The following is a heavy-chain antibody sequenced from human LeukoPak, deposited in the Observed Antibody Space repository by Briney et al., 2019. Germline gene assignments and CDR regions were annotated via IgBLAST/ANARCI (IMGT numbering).Heavy chain of an antibody. J-gene: IGHJ4*02. V-gene: IGHV3-7*01. D-gene: IGHD6-13*01. CDR3: TSGRQLGY. CDR1: GFILSNYW. CDR2: IKEEGREK. Sequence: GWSLSLSCAASGFILSNYWMSWVRQPAGRGLEWVANIKEEGREKYHVDSVKGRLTLSRDNARNSLDLQMNSLRAEDTAVYYCTSGRQLGYWGERTLVTVSS.